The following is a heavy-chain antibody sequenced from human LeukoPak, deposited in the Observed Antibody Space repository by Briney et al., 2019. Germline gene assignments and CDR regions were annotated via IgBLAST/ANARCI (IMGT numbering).Heavy chain of an antibody. V-gene: IGHV3-21*01. CDR3: ARMRLALGGFAY. D-gene: IGHD1-26*01. CDR1: GFTFSSYG. J-gene: IGHJ4*02. Sequence: PGGSLRLSCAASGFTFSSYGMHWVRQAPGKGLEWVSSISSSSSYIYYADSVKGRFTISRDNAKNSLYLQMNSLRAEDTAVYYCARMRLALGGFAYWGQGTLVTVSS. CDR2: ISSSSSYI.